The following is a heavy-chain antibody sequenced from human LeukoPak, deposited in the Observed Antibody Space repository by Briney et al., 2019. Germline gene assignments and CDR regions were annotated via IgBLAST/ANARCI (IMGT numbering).Heavy chain of an antibody. D-gene: IGHD4-17*01. V-gene: IGHV1-69*13. Sequence: ASVKVSCKASGGTFSSYAISWVRQAPGQGLEWMGGIIPIFGTANYAQKFQGRVTITADESTSTAYMELSSLRSEDTAVYYCARYDATATRGFDYWGQGTLVTVSS. CDR1: GGTFSSYA. CDR2: IIPIFGTA. CDR3: ARYDATATRGFDY. J-gene: IGHJ4*02.